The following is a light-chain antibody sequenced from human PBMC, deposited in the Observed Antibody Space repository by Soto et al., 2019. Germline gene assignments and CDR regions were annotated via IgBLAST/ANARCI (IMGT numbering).Light chain of an antibody. CDR3: QQLNSYPP. CDR1: QGISSY. J-gene: IGKJ3*01. Sequence: DIQLTQSPSFLSASVGDRVTITCRASQGISSYLAWYQQKPGKAPNLLIYAASTLQSGVPSRFSGSGSGTEFILTISSLQPEDFATYYCQQLNSYPPFGPGTKVDIK. CDR2: AAS. V-gene: IGKV1-9*01.